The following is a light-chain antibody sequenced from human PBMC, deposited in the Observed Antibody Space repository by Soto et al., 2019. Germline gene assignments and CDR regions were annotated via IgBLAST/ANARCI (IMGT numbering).Light chain of an antibody. Sequence: QSALTQPRSVSGSPGQSVSISCTGTNSDVGGYNYLSWYQQYPGKAPKLIIFEVNKRPSGVPNRFSGSKSGNTASLTISALQADDEADYYCSTYTGSNTPYVFGTGTKLTVL. CDR3: STYTGSNTPYV. J-gene: IGLJ1*01. CDR2: EVN. V-gene: IGLV2-11*01. CDR1: NSDVGGYNY.